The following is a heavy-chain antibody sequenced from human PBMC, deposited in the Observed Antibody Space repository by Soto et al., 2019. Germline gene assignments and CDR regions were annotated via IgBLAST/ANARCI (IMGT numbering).Heavy chain of an antibody. V-gene: IGHV4-34*02. D-gene: IGHD3-10*01. CDR2: INHSGST. J-gene: IGHJ2*01. CDR1: RGSFSGYY. Sequence: QVQLQQWGAGLLKPSETLSLTCAVYRGSFSGYYWSWIRQPPGKGLEWIGEINHSGSTNYNPSLKSRVTISLDTSELQFSLRVTSVTAADSALYYCARGKGSYGSESTRPWYFDLWGRGTLVTVSS. CDR3: ARGKGSYGSESTRPWYFDL.